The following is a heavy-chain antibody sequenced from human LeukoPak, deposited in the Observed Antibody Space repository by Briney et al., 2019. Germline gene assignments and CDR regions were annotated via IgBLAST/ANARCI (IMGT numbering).Heavy chain of an antibody. J-gene: IGHJ4*02. CDR3: ARYTVTTGYFDY. V-gene: IGHV4-34*01. CDR1: GGSFSGYY. CDR2: INHSGST. D-gene: IGHD4-17*01. Sequence: SETLSLTCAVYGGSFSGYYWSWIRQPPGKGLEWIGEINHSGSTNYNPSLKSRVTISVDTSKNQFSLKLSSVTAADTAVYYCARYTVTTGYFDYWGQGTLVTVSS.